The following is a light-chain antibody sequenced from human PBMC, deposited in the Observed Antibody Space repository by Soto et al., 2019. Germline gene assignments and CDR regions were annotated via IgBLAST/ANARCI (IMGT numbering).Light chain of an antibody. J-gene: IGLJ1*01. Sequence: QSALTQPPSASGSPGQSVTISCTGTSSDVGGYNYVSWYQRHPGKAPKLMIYEVSKRPSGVPDRFSGSKSGNTASLTVSGLQAEDEADYYCSSYAGSNNPLYVFGTGTKLTVL. CDR3: SSYAGSNNPLYV. V-gene: IGLV2-8*01. CDR2: EVS. CDR1: SSDVGGYNY.